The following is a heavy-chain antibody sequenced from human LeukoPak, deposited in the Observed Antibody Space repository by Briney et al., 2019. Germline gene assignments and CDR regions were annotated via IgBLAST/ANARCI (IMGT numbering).Heavy chain of an antibody. CDR2: ISYDGSNK. J-gene: IGHJ4*02. Sequence: GGSLRLSCAASGFTFSSYAMHWVRQAPGKGLEWVALISYDGSNKYYADSVKGRFTISRDNSKNTLYLQMNSLRAEDTAVYYCAQGGYYDSSRNPDYWGQGTLVPVSS. CDR1: GFTFSSYA. CDR3: AQGGYYDSSRNPDY. V-gene: IGHV3-30*01. D-gene: IGHD3-22*01.